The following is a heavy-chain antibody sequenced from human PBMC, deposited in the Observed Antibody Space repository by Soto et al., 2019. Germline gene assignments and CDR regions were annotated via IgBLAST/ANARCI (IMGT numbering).Heavy chain of an antibody. CDR3: ARDRVVNTATTNPLGAWFDH. CDR1: GGSISSGDYY. J-gene: IGHJ5*02. CDR2: IYYSGST. V-gene: IGHV4-30-4*02. D-gene: IGHD2-15*01. Sequence: PSETLSLTCTVSGGSISSGDYYWSWIRQPPGKGLEWIGYIYYSGSTNYNPSLKSRVTISVDTSKNQFSLKLSSVTAADTAVYYCARDRVVNTATTNPLGAWFDHWGQGTLVTVSS.